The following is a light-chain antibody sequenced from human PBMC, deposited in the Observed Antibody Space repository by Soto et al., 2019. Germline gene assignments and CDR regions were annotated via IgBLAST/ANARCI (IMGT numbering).Light chain of an antibody. CDR1: QSVSSSY. V-gene: IGKV3-20*01. Sequence: EIVLTQSPGTLSLSPGERATLSCRASQSVSSSYLAWYQQKPGQAPRLLIYGASSRATGIPDRFSGSGSGTAFTLTISRLETEDFAVYYWQQYGSSLYTFGQGTKLEIK. CDR2: GAS. CDR3: QQYGSSLYT. J-gene: IGKJ2*01.